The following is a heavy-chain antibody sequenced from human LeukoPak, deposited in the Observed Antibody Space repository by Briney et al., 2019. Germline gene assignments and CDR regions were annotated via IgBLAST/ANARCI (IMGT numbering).Heavy chain of an antibody. J-gene: IGHJ4*02. CDR2: IYDTGST. Sequence: SETLSLTCTVSGGSLSSYYWGWIRQSPEKGLEWIGYIYDTGSTSYNPSLESRVTISVDKSKNQFSLKMTSVTAVDTAIYFCARAGQALVHYDNGVYVRGPRRGSFDYWGQGTLVTVSS. CDR1: GGSLSSYY. CDR3: ARAGQALVHYDNGVYVRGPRRGSFDY. V-gene: IGHV4-59*01. D-gene: IGHD3-22*01.